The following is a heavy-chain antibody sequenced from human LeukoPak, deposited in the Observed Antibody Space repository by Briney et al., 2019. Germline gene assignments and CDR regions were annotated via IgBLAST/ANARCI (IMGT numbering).Heavy chain of an antibody. CDR1: GFTFSSYA. Sequence: GGSLRLSCAASGFTFSSYAMSWVRQAPGKGLEWVSAISGSGGSTYYADSVKGRFTISRDNYKNTLYLQMNSLRAEDTAVYYCAKSDYYDSSGHTDYWGQGTLVTVSS. CDR3: AKSDYYDSSGHTDY. D-gene: IGHD3-22*01. CDR2: ISGSGGST. V-gene: IGHV3-23*01. J-gene: IGHJ4*02.